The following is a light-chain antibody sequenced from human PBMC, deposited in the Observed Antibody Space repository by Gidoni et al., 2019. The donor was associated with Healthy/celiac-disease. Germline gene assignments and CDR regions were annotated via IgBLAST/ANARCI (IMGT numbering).Light chain of an antibody. CDR1: NIGSKS. Sequence: SYVLTQPPPVASAPGTTARITCGGNNIGSKSVNWYQQKPGQAPVLVIYYDSDRPSGIPERFSGSNSGNTATLTISRVEAGDEADYYCQVWDSSSDHVVFGGGTKLTVL. CDR2: YDS. CDR3: QVWDSSSDHVV. J-gene: IGLJ2*01. V-gene: IGLV3-21*04.